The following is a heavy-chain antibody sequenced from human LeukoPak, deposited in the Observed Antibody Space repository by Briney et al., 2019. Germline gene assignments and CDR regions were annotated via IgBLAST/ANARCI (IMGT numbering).Heavy chain of an antibody. Sequence: SGTLSLTCAVSGGSISSSNWWSWVRQPPGKGLEWIGEIYHSGSTNYNPSLKSRVTISVDKSKNQFSLKLSSVTAADTAVYYCASFPITGTKGDAFDIWGQGTMVTVSS. CDR3: ASFPITGTKGDAFDI. D-gene: IGHD1-7*01. J-gene: IGHJ3*02. V-gene: IGHV4-4*02. CDR2: IYHSGST. CDR1: GGSISSSNW.